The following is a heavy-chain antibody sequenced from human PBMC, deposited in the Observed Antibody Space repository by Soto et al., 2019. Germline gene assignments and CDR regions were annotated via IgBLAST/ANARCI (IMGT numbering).Heavy chain of an antibody. CDR3: ARPPYSGSYYYFDH. CDR2: IYPSDSDI. V-gene: IGHV5-51*01. CDR1: GYSFTSYW. Sequence: GESLKISCKGSGYSFTSYWIGWVRQMPGKGLEWMGIIYPSDSDIKYSPSFQGQVSISADKSINTAYLQWSSLKASDTAMYYCARPPYSGSYYYFDHWGQGTLVTVS. D-gene: IGHD1-26*01. J-gene: IGHJ4*02.